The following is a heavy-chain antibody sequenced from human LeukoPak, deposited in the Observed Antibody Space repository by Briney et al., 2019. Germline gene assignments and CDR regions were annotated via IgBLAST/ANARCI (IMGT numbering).Heavy chain of an antibody. D-gene: IGHD3-22*01. CDR2: IYTSGST. CDR3: ARTRYDYYASSGEVSYYMDV. Sequence: SETLSRTCTLSGGSASTYYWSWIRQPAGKGLEWIGRIYTSGSTNYNPSLKSRVTMSVDTSKNQFSLKLSSVTAAETAVYYCARTRYDYYASSGEVSYYMDVWGKGTPVTISS. V-gene: IGHV4-4*07. J-gene: IGHJ6*03. CDR1: GGSASTYY.